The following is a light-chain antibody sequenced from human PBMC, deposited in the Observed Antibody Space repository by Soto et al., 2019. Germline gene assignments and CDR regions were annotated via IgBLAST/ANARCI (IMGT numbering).Light chain of an antibody. J-gene: IGKJ4*01. CDR2: ATS. CDR1: QRVNSDY. V-gene: IGKV3-20*01. Sequence: ENVLTQYPGTMSLSPGERATLSWRARQRVNSDYLAWYQQGPGQSPRLLIYATSTRSTAIPDRFSGSGSWTDFTLTISRLEPEGFAVYYWQQYCSPRTFGGGCKVDNK. CDR3: QQYCSPRT.